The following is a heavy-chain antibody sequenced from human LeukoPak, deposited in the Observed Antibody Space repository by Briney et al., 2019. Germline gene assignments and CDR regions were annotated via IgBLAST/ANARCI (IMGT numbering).Heavy chain of an antibody. CDR1: GFIFSSYA. J-gene: IGHJ4*02. Sequence: GGSLRLSCAASGFIFSSYAMSWVRQAPGKGLEWVSAISGSGGSTYYADSVKGRFTISRDNSKNTLYLQMNSLRAEDTAVYYCAKSGPGYSSGWYDYWGQGTLVTVPS. CDR3: AKSGPGYSSGWYDY. D-gene: IGHD6-19*01. V-gene: IGHV3-23*01. CDR2: ISGSGGST.